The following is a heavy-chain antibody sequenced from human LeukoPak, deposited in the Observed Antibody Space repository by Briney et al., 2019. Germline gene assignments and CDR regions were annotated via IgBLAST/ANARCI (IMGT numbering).Heavy chain of an antibody. D-gene: IGHD2-8*02. Sequence: SETLSLTCTLSGGSISSPSYSWGWIRQPPGKGLEWIGSFYYSDTTYYNPSFKSRVTISVDASKNQFSLKLSSVTAADTAVYYCARHTYWGYQVSWGQGSLVIVSS. CDR3: ARHTYWGYQVS. CDR1: GGSISSPSYS. V-gene: IGHV4-39*01. J-gene: IGHJ5*02. CDR2: FYYSDTT.